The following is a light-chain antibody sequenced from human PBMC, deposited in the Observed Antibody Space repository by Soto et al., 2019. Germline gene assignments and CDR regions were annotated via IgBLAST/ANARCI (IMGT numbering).Light chain of an antibody. CDR2: GAS. J-gene: IGKJ3*01. V-gene: IGKV3-15*01. CDR1: QSVSSN. CDR3: QQYNKWPV. Sequence: EIVMTQSPATLSVSPGERATLSCRASQSVSSNLAWYQQKPGQAPRLLIYGASTRATGIPARFSGSGSGTEFTLTISSLQSEDFAVYYCQQYNKWPVFGHGTKVDIK.